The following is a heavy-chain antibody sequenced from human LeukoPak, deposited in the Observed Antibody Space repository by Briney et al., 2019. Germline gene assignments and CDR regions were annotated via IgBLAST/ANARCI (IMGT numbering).Heavy chain of an antibody. Sequence: GGSLRLSCAASGFTFSSYGMHWVRQAPGKGLEWVAVISYDGSNKYYADPVKGRFTISRDNSKNTLYLQMNSLRAEDTAVYYCAKLIGTTFTGYWGQGTLVTVSS. CDR3: AKLIGTTFTGY. CDR1: GFTFSSYG. D-gene: IGHD4-17*01. J-gene: IGHJ4*02. V-gene: IGHV3-30*18. CDR2: ISYDGSNK.